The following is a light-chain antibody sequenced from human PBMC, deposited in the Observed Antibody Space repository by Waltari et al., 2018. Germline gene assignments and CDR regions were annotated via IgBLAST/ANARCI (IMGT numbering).Light chain of an antibody. V-gene: IGKV3-20*01. Sequence: EFVLTQSPGTLSLSPGERATLSCRASQSVSSSYLAWYQQKPGQAPRLLIYGASSRATGIPDRFSGSGSGTDFTLTISRLEPEDFAVYYCQQYGSSPRTRTFGQGTKLEIK. J-gene: IGKJ2*01. CDR2: GAS. CDR3: QQYGSSPRTRT. CDR1: QSVSSSY.